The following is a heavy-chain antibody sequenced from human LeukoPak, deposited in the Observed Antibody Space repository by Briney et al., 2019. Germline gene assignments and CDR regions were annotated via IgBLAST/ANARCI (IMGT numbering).Heavy chain of an antibody. J-gene: IGHJ4*02. V-gene: IGHV3-33*01. Sequence: GGSMRLSCAAFGFTFSIYGMHWFRQAAGKGLEWVAVIWYDGSNKYYADSVKRRFTISRDNSKNTLYLQMNSLRAEDTAVYYCARDSCSGGSCYSDYWGQGTLVNVSS. D-gene: IGHD2-15*01. CDR2: IWYDGSNK. CDR1: GFTFSIYG. CDR3: ARDSCSGGSCYSDY.